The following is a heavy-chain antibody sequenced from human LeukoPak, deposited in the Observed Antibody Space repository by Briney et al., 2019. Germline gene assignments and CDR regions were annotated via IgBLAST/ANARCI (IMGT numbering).Heavy chain of an antibody. CDR2: ISSSGSTI. CDR1: GFTFSDYY. D-gene: IGHD2-2*01. J-gene: IGHJ5*02. V-gene: IGHV3-11*04. CDR3: ARGSCSSTSCYYVSDFHHNWFDP. Sequence: GGSLRLSCAASGFTFSDYYMSWIRQAPGKGLEWVSYISSSGSTIYYADSVKGRFTISRDNAKNSLYLQMNSLRAEDTAVYYCARGSCSSTSCYYVSDFHHNWFDPWGQGTLVTVSS.